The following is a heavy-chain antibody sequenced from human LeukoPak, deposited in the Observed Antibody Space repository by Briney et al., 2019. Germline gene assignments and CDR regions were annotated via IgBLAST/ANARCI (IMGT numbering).Heavy chain of an antibody. CDR2: IWYDGSNK. J-gene: IGHJ3*02. D-gene: IGHD2-15*01. Sequence: PGGSLRPSCAASGFTFSSYAMYWVRQAPGKGLEWVTIIWYDGSNKNYADSVKGRFTIYRDNSKNTLYLQMNSLRAEDTAVYYCARGAYCSGGRCPGAFDIWGQGTMVTVSS. CDR3: ARGAYCSGGRCPGAFDI. CDR1: GFTFSSYA. V-gene: IGHV3-33*01.